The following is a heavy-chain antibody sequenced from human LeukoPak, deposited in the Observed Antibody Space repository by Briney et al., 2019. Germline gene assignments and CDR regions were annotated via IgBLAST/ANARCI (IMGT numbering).Heavy chain of an antibody. Sequence: SETLSLTCTVSGGSISSYYWSWIRQPPGKGLEWIGYIYYSGSTNYNPSLKSRVTISVDTSKNQFSLKLSSVTAADTAVYYCARGLYDSSGYYYLDYWGQGTLVTVSS. CDR2: IYYSGST. V-gene: IGHV4-59*01. D-gene: IGHD3-22*01. J-gene: IGHJ4*02. CDR3: ARGLYDSSGYYYLDY. CDR1: GGSISSYY.